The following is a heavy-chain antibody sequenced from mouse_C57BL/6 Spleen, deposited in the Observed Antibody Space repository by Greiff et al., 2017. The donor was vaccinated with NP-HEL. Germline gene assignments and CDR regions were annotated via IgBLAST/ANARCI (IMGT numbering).Heavy chain of an antibody. J-gene: IGHJ3*01. CDR2: ISSGGSYT. CDR3: ARHGGAQATSFAY. Sequence: EVMLVESGGDLVKPGGSLKLSCAASGFTFSSYGMSWVRQTPDKRLEWVATISSGGSYTYYPDSVKGRFTISRDNAKNTLYLQMSSLKSEDTAMYYCARHGGAQATSFAYWGQGTLVTVSA. CDR1: GFTFSSYG. D-gene: IGHD3-2*02. V-gene: IGHV5-6*01.